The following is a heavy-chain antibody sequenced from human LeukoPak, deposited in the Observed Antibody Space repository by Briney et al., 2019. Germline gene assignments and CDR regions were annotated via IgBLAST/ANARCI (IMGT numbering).Heavy chain of an antibody. CDR3: AKTREDFWGRAKGGMDV. Sequence: GGSLRLSCTASGFTFSSYWMHWIRQVPGKGLVWVSRIFRDGTNPAYADSVKGRFTISRDNAKNTLYLQLNSLRAEDTAVYYCAKTREDFWGRAKGGMDVWGKGTTVTVSS. CDR1: GFTFSSYW. J-gene: IGHJ6*04. CDR2: IFRDGTNP. V-gene: IGHV3-74*01. D-gene: IGHD3-3*01.